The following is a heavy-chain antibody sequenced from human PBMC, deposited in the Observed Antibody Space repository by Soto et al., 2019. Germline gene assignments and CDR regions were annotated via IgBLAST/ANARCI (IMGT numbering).Heavy chain of an antibody. D-gene: IGHD6-19*01. J-gene: IGHJ4*02. CDR3: ASGSSGWGEY. V-gene: IGHV3-74*01. Sequence: EVQLVESGGGLVQPGGSLRLSCAASGFTFRTYWMHWVRQAPGKGLVWVSRISTDGSSTNYAGSVKGRFTISRDNAKNTLYLQMNSLRAEDTAVYYCASGSSGWGEYWGQGTLITVSS. CDR2: ISTDGSST. CDR1: GFTFRTYW.